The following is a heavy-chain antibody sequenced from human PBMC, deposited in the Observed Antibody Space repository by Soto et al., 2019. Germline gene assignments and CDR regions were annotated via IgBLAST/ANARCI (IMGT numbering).Heavy chain of an antibody. Sequence: ASVKVSCKASGYTFTSYGISWVRQAPGQGLEWMGWISAYNGNTNYAQKLQGRVTMTTDTSTSTAYMELRSLRSDDTAVYYCAREGECTGRFLEWLLVCGMDVWGQGTTVTVSS. V-gene: IGHV1-18*01. CDR2: ISAYNGNT. D-gene: IGHD3-3*01. CDR3: AREGECTGRFLEWLLVCGMDV. CDR1: GYTFTSYG. J-gene: IGHJ6*02.